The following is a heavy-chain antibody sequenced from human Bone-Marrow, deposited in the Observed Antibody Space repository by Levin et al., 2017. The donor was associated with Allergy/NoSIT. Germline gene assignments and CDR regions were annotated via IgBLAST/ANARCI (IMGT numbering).Heavy chain of an antibody. CDR1: GFIFSSYN. D-gene: IGHD3-22*01. Sequence: GESLKISCAASGFIFSSYNMNWVRQAPGKGLEWVSSISTSSRYISYADSVKGRFTISRDNAKNSLYLHMSSLRAEDTAVYYCARGLSLYDSGDYYLRGSDYWGQGTLVTVSS. V-gene: IGHV3-21*01. CDR3: ARGLSLYDSGDYYLRGSDY. CDR2: ISTSSRYI. J-gene: IGHJ4*02.